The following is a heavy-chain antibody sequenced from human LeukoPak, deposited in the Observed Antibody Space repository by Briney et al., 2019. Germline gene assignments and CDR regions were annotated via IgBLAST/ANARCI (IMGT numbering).Heavy chain of an antibody. D-gene: IGHD3-3*01. V-gene: IGHV5-51*01. CDR1: GYSFTSYW. Sequence: GESLQISCKGSGYSFTSYWIGWVRQVPGKGLEWMGIIYPGDSDTRYSPSFQGQVTISADKSISTAYLQWSSLKASDTAMYYCASVTSITIFGVVSSWFDPWGQGTLVTVSS. CDR2: IYPGDSDT. CDR3: ASVTSITIFGVVSSWFDP. J-gene: IGHJ5*02.